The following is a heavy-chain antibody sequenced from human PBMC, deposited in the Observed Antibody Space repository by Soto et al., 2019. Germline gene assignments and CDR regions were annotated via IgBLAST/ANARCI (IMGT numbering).Heavy chain of an antibody. V-gene: IGHV3-33*01. Sequence: QVQLVESGGGVVQPGRSLRLSCAASGFTFSSYGMHWVRQAPGKGLEWVAVIWYDGSNKYYADSVKGRFTISRDNSKNTLYLQMNSLRAEDTAVYYCARDRGYSGPLPLQHWGQSTLVTVSS. J-gene: IGHJ1*01. CDR3: ARDRGYSGPLPLQH. D-gene: IGHD5-12*01. CDR1: GFTFSSYG. CDR2: IWYDGSNK.